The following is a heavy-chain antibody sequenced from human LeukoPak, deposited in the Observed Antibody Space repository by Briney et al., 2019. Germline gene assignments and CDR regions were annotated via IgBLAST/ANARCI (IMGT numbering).Heavy chain of an antibody. J-gene: IGHJ4*02. CDR1: GYTFTGYY. V-gene: IGHV1-2*02. CDR3: ARDNDDNSGYGFDY. D-gene: IGHD3-22*01. CDR2: INPNSGGT. Sequence: ASVKVSCKASGYTFTGYYMHWVRQAPGQGLEWMGWINPNSGGTNYAQKFQGRVTMTRDTSISTAYMELSRLRSDDTAVYYCARDNDDNSGYGFDYWGQGTLVTVSS.